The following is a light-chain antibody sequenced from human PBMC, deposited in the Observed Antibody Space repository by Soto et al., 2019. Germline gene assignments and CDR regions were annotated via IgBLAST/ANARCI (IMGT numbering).Light chain of an antibody. CDR2: FAS. CDR1: ETIDTY. CDR3: QQDYNFPRT. J-gene: IGKJ1*01. Sequence: DIQMTQSPSSLSASVGDRVTITCRASETIDTYLNWYQQKPGKAPRLLIYFASSLQSGVPVRFSGSGSGTEFTLTISSLQREDLATYFCQQDYNFPRTFGLGTKFGIK. V-gene: IGKV1-39*01.